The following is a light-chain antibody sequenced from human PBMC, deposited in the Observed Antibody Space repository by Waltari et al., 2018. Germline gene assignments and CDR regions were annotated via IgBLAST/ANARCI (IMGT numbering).Light chain of an antibody. CDR1: SSNIGSKF. CDR3: ASWDDSLSHWV. J-gene: IGLJ3*02. V-gene: IGLV1-47*01. Sequence: QSVPTQPPSASGTPGQRVSISCSGSSSNIGSKFVSWYQQLPGSAPKLLIIRNTQRSSGVPDRFSASKSGPSASLAISGLRSDDEGYYYCASWDDSLSHWVFGGGTKVTVL. CDR2: RNT.